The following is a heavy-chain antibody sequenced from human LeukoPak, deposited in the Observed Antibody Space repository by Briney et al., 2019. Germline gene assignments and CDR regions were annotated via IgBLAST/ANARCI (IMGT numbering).Heavy chain of an antibody. CDR2: IKQDGSEK. CDR1: GFTFSSYG. D-gene: IGHD4-11*01. Sequence: GGSLRLSCAASGFTFSSYGMYWVRQAPGKGLEWVANIKQDGSEKYYVDSVKGRFTISRDNAKNSLYLQMNSLRAEDTAVYYCARGFKTTGMIDYWGQGTLVTVSS. CDR3: ARGFKTTGMIDY. J-gene: IGHJ4*02. V-gene: IGHV3-7*04.